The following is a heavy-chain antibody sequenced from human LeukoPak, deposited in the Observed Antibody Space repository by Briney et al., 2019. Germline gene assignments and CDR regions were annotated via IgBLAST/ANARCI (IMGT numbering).Heavy chain of an antibody. J-gene: IGHJ6*03. CDR1: GYTFTGYY. CDR3: ASSTLGSGSYYKAYYYYMDV. V-gene: IGHV1-2*02. CDR2: ISPHSGGT. Sequence: ASVKVSCKASGYTFTGYYMHWVRQAPGQGLEWMGWISPHSGGTNYAQKFQGRVTMTRDTSISTAYMEMSRLRSDDTAVYYCASSTLGSGSYYKAYYYYMDVWGKGTTVTISS. D-gene: IGHD3-10*02.